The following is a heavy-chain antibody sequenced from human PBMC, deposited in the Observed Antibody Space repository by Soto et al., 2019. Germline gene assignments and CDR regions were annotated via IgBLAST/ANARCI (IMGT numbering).Heavy chain of an antibody. J-gene: IGHJ6*02. CDR2: IFYSGFT. D-gene: IGHD4-17*01. CDR3: ARVNYGNCYYYYGMDV. V-gene: IGHV4-39*07. Sequence: SETLSLTCTVPGHSISSSNYYWGWIRQPPGKGLEWIGSIFYSGFTYYNPSLKSRVTISVDTSKNQFSLKLNSVTAADTAVYYCARVNYGNCYYYYGMDVWGQGTTVTVSS. CDR1: GHSISSSNYY.